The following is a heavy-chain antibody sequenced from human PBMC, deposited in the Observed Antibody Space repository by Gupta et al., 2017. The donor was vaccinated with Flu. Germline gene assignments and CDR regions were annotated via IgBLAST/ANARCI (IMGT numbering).Heavy chain of an antibody. CDR2: IRTTGSSV. CDR1: GLTCSDYY. V-gene: IGHV3-11*01. CDR3: ARGGVRWFDP. D-gene: IGHD3-10*01. J-gene: IGHJ5*02. Sequence: QVQLVDSGGCWVKPGGSLSISYPASGLTCSDYYRSWILQAPGTGLDWVSCIRTTGSSVHYADSVKGRFTISRDNAKTSLYLQMNSLRAEYTAVYYCARGGVRWFDPWGQGTLVTVSS.